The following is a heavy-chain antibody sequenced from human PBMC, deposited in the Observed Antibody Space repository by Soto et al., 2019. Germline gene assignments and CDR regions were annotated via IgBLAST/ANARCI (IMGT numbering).Heavy chain of an antibody. CDR2: IGTAGDT. CDR3: ARVGVGYCSGGSCYGAFDI. D-gene: IGHD2-15*01. V-gene: IGHV3-13*01. Sequence: PGGSRRRSSEACGFAFSRYEMHWVSHAKGKGLEWVSAIGTAGDTYYPGSVKGRFTISRENAKNSLYLQMNSLRAEDTAVYYCARVGVGYCSGGSCYGAFDIWGQGTMVTVSS. J-gene: IGHJ3*02. CDR1: GFAFSRYE.